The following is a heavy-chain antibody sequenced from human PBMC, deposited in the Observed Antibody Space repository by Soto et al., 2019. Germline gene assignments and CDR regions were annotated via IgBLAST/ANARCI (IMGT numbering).Heavy chain of an antibody. CDR3: ARDYGDYADY. D-gene: IGHD3-16*01. CDR1: GFTFSSYA. Sequence: PGGSLRLSCAASGFTFSSYAMSWVRQAPGKGLEWVSVIYGGLTTSYADSVKGRFTISRDNSKNTLYLQMNSLRAEDTAVYYCARDYGDYADYWGQGTLVTVSS. V-gene: IGHV3-66*02. J-gene: IGHJ4*02. CDR2: IYGGLTT.